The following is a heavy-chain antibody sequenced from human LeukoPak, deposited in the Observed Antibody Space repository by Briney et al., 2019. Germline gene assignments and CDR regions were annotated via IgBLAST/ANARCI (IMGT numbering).Heavy chain of an antibody. CDR2: IYYSRGT. D-gene: IGHD3-22*01. CDR3: ARRGGDSSGNFDY. Sequence: SETLSLTCTVSGGSISSYYWSWIRQPPGKRLEWIGYIYYSRGTNYNPSLKSRVTISVDTSKKQFSLRLSSVTAADTAVYYCARRGGDSSGNFDYWGQGTLVTVSS. V-gene: IGHV4-59*08. J-gene: IGHJ4*02. CDR1: GGSISSYY.